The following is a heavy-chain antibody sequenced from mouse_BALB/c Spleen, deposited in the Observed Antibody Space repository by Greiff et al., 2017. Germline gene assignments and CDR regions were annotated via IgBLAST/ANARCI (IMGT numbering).Heavy chain of an antibody. Sequence: EVQLVESGGGLVKPGGSLKLSCAASGFTFSSYAMSWVRQTPEKRLEWVASISSGGSTYYPDSVKGRFTISRDNARNILYLQMSSLRSEDTAMYYCASMITTTLFAYWGQGTLVTVSA. J-gene: IGHJ3*01. V-gene: IGHV5-6-5*01. CDR3: ASMITTTLFAY. CDR2: ISSGGST. CDR1: GFTFSSYA. D-gene: IGHD2-4*01.